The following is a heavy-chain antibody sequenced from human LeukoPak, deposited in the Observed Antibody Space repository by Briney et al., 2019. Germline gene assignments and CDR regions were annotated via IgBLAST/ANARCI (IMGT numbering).Heavy chain of an antibody. CDR1: GDSISSGGYY. CDR3: ARWVGYNGALDY. V-gene: IGHV4-31*03. CDR2: IYYSGST. D-gene: IGHD5-24*01. Sequence: SSETLSLTCTVSGDSISSGGYYWSWIRQHPGKGLEWIGYIYYSGSTYYNPSLKSRVTISVDTSKNQFSLKLSSVTAADTAVYYCARWVGYNGALDYWGQGTLVTVSS. J-gene: IGHJ4*02.